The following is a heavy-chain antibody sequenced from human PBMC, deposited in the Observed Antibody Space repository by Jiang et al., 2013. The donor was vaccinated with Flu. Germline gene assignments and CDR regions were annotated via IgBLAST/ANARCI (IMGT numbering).Heavy chain of an antibody. D-gene: IGHD2-21*01. V-gene: IGHV3-30*18. J-gene: IGHJ6*02. CDR2: ISYDGSNK. CDR3: AKAILVIPYYYGMDV. CDR1: GFTFSSYG. Sequence: VVQPGRSLRLSCAASGFTFSSYGMHWVRQAPGKGLEWVAVISYDGSNKYYADSVKGRFTISRDNSKNTLYLQMNSLRAEDTAVYYCAKAILVIPYYYGMDVWGQGTTVTVSS.